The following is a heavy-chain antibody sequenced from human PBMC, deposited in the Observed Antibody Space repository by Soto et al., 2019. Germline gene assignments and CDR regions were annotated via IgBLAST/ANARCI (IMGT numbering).Heavy chain of an antibody. J-gene: IGHJ4*02. CDR3: ARGGSYYDFWSGYRNPSYFDY. V-gene: IGHV3-7*01. D-gene: IGHD3-3*01. CDR1: GFTFSSYW. CDR2: IKQDGSEK. Sequence: PGGSLRLSCAASGFTFSSYWMSWVRQAPGKGLEWVANIKQDGSEKYYVDSVKGRFTISRDNAKNSLYLQMNSLRAEDTAVYYCARGGSYYDFWSGYRNPSYFDYWGQGTLVTVSS.